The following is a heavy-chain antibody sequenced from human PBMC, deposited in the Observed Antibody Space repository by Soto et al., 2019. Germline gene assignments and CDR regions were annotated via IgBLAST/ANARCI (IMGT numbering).Heavy chain of an antibody. Sequence: HVKLQQWGAGLLKPSETLSLTFAVYGGSFSSYYWSWIRQPPGKGLEGIGEIKHSGSTNYNPSLKSRVTISVDTSKIQFSLKRSYLTDADTGVYYCARGGIVVVVAARRFDPWCEGTMITVSS. D-gene: IGHD2-15*01. J-gene: IGHJ5*02. V-gene: IGHV4-34*01. CDR1: GGSFSSYY. CDR3: ARGGIVVVVAARRFDP. CDR2: IKHSGST.